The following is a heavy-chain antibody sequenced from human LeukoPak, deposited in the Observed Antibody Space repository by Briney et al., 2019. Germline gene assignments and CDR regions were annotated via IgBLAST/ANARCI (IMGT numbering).Heavy chain of an antibody. CDR1: GGSISSSNW. J-gene: IGHJ4*02. CDR2: ISDSGRT. D-gene: IGHD5-18*01. V-gene: IGHV4-4*02. CDR3: ARGIQLWLSYDY. Sequence: SGTLSLTCAVSGGSISSSNWWSWVRQPPGKGLEWIGEISDSGRTNYNPSLKSRVTISVDKSKNQFSLKVSSVTAADTAVYYCARGIQLWLSYDYWSQGTLVTVSS.